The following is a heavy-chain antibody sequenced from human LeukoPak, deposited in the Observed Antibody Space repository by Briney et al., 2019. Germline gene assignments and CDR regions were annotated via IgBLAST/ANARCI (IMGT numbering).Heavy chain of an antibody. D-gene: IGHD6-13*01. J-gene: IGHJ6*02. Sequence: GGSLRLSCEGSGFTFSNYWMGWVRQAPGKGLQWVANIKTDGSEKYYVDSVKGRFTISRDNAKNSLYLQMNSLRAEDTALYYCAKGKQQLVPVYYYYGMDVWGQGTTVTVSS. V-gene: IGHV3-7*03. CDR2: IKTDGSEK. CDR3: AKGKQQLVPVYYYYGMDV. CDR1: GFTFSNYW.